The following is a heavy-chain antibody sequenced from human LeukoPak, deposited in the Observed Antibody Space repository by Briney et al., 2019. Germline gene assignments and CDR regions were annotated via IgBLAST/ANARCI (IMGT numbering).Heavy chain of an antibody. CDR3: ARSAGTWFDP. V-gene: IGHV3-48*03. J-gene: IGHJ5*02. Sequence: GGSLRLSCAASGFTFSSYEMNWVRQAPGKGLGWVSYISSSGSTIYYADSVKGRFTISRDNAKNSLYLQMNSLRVEDTAVYYCARSAGTWFDPWGQGTLVTVSS. D-gene: IGHD1-1*01. CDR2: ISSSGSTI. CDR1: GFTFSSYE.